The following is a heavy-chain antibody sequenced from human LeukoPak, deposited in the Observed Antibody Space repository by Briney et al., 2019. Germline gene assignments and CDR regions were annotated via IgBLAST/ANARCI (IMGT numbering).Heavy chain of an antibody. CDR1: GFTFSSYA. D-gene: IGHD6-13*01. J-gene: IGHJ4*02. Sequence: GGSLRLSCAASGFTFSSYALSWVRQAPGKGLEWVSAISGSGDSTYYADSVKGRFTISRDNSKNTLYLQMNSLRAEDTAVYYCAKYSSSWPRVAGGFDYWGQGTLVTVSS. V-gene: IGHV3-23*01. CDR2: ISGSGDST. CDR3: AKYSSSWPRVAGGFDY.